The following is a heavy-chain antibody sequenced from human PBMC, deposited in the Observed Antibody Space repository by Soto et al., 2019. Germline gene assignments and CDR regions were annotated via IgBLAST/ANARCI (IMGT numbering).Heavy chain of an antibody. Sequence: QVQLVESGGGVVQPGRSLRLSGAASGFTFSSYGMHWVRQAPGKGLEWVAVIWYDGSNKYYADSVKGRFTISRDNSKNTLYLQMNSLRAEDTAVYYCARDRNLRLVPPFDYWGQGTLVTVSS. CDR2: IWYDGSNK. CDR3: ARDRNLRLVPPFDY. CDR1: GFTFSSYG. J-gene: IGHJ4*02. D-gene: IGHD6-19*01. V-gene: IGHV3-33*01.